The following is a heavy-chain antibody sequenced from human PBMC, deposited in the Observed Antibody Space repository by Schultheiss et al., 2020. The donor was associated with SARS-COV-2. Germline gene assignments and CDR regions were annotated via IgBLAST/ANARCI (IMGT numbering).Heavy chain of an antibody. CDR1: GHILSELS. Sequence: SVKVSCKVSGHILSELSMHWVRQAPGKGLEWMGGIIPIFGTANYAQKFQGRVTITADKSTSTAYMELSSLRSEDTAVYYCARPPLTYSSSWYTAQGDFDYWGQGTLVTVSS. J-gene: IGHJ4*02. CDR2: IIPIFGTA. CDR3: ARPPLTYSSSWYTAQGDFDY. V-gene: IGHV1-69*06. D-gene: IGHD6-13*01.